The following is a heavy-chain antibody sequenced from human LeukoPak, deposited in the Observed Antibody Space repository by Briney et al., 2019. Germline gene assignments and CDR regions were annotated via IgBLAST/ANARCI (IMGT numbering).Heavy chain of an antibody. CDR3: ARGYCSSTSCGSWFDP. V-gene: IGHV1-8*02. D-gene: IGHD2-2*01. J-gene: IGHJ5*02. Sequence: VASVKVSCKASGYTFTGYYMHWVRQAPGQGLEWMGWMNPNSGNTGYAQKFQGRVTMTRNTSISTAYMELSSLRSEDTAVYYCARGYCSSTSCGSWFDPWGQGTLVTVSS. CDR1: GYTFTGYY. CDR2: MNPNSGNT.